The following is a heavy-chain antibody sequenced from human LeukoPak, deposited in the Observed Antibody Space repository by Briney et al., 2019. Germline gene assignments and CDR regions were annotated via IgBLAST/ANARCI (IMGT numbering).Heavy chain of an antibody. D-gene: IGHD5-24*01. Sequence: GGSLRRSCAASGFTFSNYWMIWVRQAPGKGLEWVGNIKQDGSEKRYADSVRGRFSISRDNAQTSLYLQMNSLRAEDTAVYYCARASDPWLQLTWGQGTLVTVSS. CDR1: GFTFSNYW. J-gene: IGHJ5*02. CDR3: ARASDPWLQLT. CDR2: IKQDGSEK. V-gene: IGHV3-7*05.